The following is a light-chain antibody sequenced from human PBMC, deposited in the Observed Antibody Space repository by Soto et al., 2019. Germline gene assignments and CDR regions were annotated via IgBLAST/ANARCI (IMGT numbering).Light chain of an antibody. CDR1: QSVSIH. J-gene: IGKJ5*01. CDR2: DTS. V-gene: IGKV3-15*01. CDR3: QQYSNWPPIT. Sequence: ETVMTQSPGTLSVSLGERATLSCRASQSVSIHLSCYQQKPGQAPRLLIYDTSTRATGIPARFSGSGSGTEFTLTIRSRQSEDFAVYYCQQYSNWPPITFGQGTRLEIK.